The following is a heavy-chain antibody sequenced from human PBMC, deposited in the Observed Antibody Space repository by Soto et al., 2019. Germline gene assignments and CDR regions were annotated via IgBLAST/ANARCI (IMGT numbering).Heavy chain of an antibody. CDR2: IIPIFDTA. D-gene: IGHD2-2*01. Sequence: SVKVSCKTSGGTFSSYAIGWVRQAPGQGLEWMGGIIPIFDTANYAQKFQDRVTITADESTSTAYMELSSLRSEDTAVYYCARHDCISSSCYYYYYYSMDVWGQ. V-gene: IGHV1-69*13. J-gene: IGHJ6*02. CDR1: GGTFSSYA. CDR3: ARHDCISSSCYYYYYYSMDV.